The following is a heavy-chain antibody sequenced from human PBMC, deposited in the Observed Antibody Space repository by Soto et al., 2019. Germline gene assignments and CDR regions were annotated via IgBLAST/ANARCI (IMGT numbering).Heavy chain of an antibody. CDR3: ARHRYSYGVYYFDY. CDR1: GGSISNYY. CDR2: IYYSGST. J-gene: IGHJ4*02. V-gene: IGHV4-59*08. D-gene: IGHD5-18*01. Sequence: SETLSLTCIVSGGSISNYYWSWIRQPPGKGLEWIGYIYYSGSTNYNPSLTSRVTISVDTSKNQFSLKLSSVTAADTAVYYCARHRYSYGVYYFDYWGQGTPVTVSS.